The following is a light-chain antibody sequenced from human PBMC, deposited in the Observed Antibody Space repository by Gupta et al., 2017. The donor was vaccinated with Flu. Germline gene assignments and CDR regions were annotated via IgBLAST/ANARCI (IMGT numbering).Light chain of an antibody. CDR3: QQYKNWPPT. V-gene: IGKV3-15*01. J-gene: IGKJ4*01. CDR2: DSS. Sequence: GEGATLSCRASQSVNTCLAWYHQKPRQAPRLLIFDSSTRAPGIPARFSGSGSGTEFTLTVTSLQSEDFAVYYCQQYKNWPPTFGGGTKVEIK. CDR1: QSVNTC.